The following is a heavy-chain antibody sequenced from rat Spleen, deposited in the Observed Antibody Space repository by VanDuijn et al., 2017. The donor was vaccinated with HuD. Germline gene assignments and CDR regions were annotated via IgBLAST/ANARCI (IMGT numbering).Heavy chain of an antibody. Sequence: EVQLVESDGGLVQPGRSLKLSCVASGFTFNNYWMTWIRQAPGKGLEWVASITNTGGSTYYPDSVKGRFTISRDNAKRSLYLQMGSLGSGDTATYYWATGITLVWGRGVMVTVSS. J-gene: IGHJ2*01. CDR3: ATGITLV. CDR1: GFTFNNYW. D-gene: IGHD1-2*01. V-gene: IGHV5-31*01. CDR2: ITNTGGST.